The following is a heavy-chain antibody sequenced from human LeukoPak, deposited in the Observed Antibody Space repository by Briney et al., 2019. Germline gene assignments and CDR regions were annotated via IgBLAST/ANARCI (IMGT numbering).Heavy chain of an antibody. CDR3: ARRIGTASDC. D-gene: IGHD2-21*01. CDR2: IRDKREAHTT. J-gene: IGHJ4*02. Sequence: GRSLRLSCAASGFTFSSYGMHWVRQAPGKAPEWVGRIRDKREAHTTEYAASVKGRFTISRDDSRNSLFLQMNSLKIEDTAVYYCARRIGTASDCWGQGTLVTVS. CDR1: GFTFSSYG. V-gene: IGHV3-72*01.